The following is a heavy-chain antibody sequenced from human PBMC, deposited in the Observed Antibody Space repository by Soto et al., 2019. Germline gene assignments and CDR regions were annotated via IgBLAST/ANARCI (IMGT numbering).Heavy chain of an antibody. V-gene: IGHV3-30*18. CDR2: ISYDGSNK. D-gene: IGHD1-26*01. CDR1: GFTFSSYG. Sequence: GGSLRLSCAASGFTFSSYGMHWVRQAPGKGLEWVAVISYDGSNKYYADSVKGRFTISRDNSKNTLYLQMNSLRAEDTAVYYCAKDKKYSGSYPTLDYWGQGTLVTVSS. CDR3: AKDKKYSGSYPTLDY. J-gene: IGHJ4*02.